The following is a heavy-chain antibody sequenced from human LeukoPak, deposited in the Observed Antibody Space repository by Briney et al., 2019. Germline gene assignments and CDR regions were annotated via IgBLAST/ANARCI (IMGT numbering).Heavy chain of an antibody. D-gene: IGHD1-26*01. CDR1: GYTFTTYY. V-gene: IGHV1-46*01. CDR2: INPSSGST. Sequence: ASVKVSCKASGYTFTTYYMHWVRQAPGQGLEWMGIINPSSGSTGYAQKSQGRVTMTRDTSTSTVYMELSSLRSEDTAVYYCATSETVGTTTGRRVLDYWGQGTLVTVSS. J-gene: IGHJ4*02. CDR3: ATSETVGTTTGRRVLDY.